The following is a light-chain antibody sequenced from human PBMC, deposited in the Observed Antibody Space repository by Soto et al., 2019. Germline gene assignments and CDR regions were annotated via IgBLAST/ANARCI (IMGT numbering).Light chain of an antibody. J-gene: IGLJ1*01. CDR3: SSYVGSNNYV. V-gene: IGLV2-8*01. Sequence: QSALTQPPSASGSPGQSVTISCTGTSSDIGGYKYVSWYQQHPGKAPKLMIYEVSKRPSGVPDRFSGSKSGNTASLTVSGLQAEDEADYYCSSYVGSNNYVFGTGTKVTVL. CDR1: SSDIGGYKY. CDR2: EVS.